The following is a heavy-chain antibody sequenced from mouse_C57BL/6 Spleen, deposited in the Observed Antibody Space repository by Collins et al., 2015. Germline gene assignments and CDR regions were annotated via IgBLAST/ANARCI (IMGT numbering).Heavy chain of an antibody. J-gene: IGHJ3*01. Sequence: QVQLQQPGAELVKPGASVKISCKASGYSFTSYYIHWVKQRPGQGLEWIGWIYPGSGNTKYNEKFKGKATLTADTSSSTAYMQLSSLTSEDSAVYYCARRGDYDYDGFAYWGQGTLVTVSA. CDR1: GYSFTSYY. CDR2: IYPGSGNT. CDR3: ARRGDYDYDGFAY. V-gene: IGHV1-66*01. D-gene: IGHD2-4*01.